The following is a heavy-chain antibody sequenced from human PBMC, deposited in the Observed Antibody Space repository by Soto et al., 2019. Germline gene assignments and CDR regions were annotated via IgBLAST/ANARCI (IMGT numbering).Heavy chain of an antibody. CDR1: GGTFNNYA. Sequence: SVKVSCKASGGTFNNYALSWVRQAPGQGLEWMGGIIPIFNSANYAQKFQGRVTITADDSTSTAYMELRSLRPDGTAVYYCAREVTVASYSFDFWGQGTLVTVSS. D-gene: IGHD5-12*01. J-gene: IGHJ4*02. V-gene: IGHV1-69*13. CDR2: IIPIFNSA. CDR3: AREVTVASYSFDF.